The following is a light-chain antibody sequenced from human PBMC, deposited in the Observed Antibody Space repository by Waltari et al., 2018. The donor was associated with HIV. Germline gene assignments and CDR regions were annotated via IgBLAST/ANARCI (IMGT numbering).Light chain of an antibody. V-gene: IGKV3-20*01. CDR2: GAS. CDR1: QSVSSSL. Sequence: EIVLMQSPGTLSLYPGERATLSCRATQSVSSSLLAWYQQKPGQAPRLLIYGASTRATGIPDRFSGSGSGTDFTLTISRLEPEDFAVYYCQHYRSSQGFTFGPGTKVDIK. CDR3: QHYRSSQGFT. J-gene: IGKJ3*01.